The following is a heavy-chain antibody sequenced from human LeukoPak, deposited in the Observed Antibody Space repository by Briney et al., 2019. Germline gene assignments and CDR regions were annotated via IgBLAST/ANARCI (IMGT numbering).Heavy chain of an antibody. CDR1: GFTXXSYS. V-gene: IGHV3-48*02. J-gene: IGHJ5*02. D-gene: IGHD5-24*01. CDR2: ISSSSSTI. CDR3: ARVGAYKPT. Sequence: LXLSXXXSGFTXXSYSMNWVRQAPGKGLEWVSYISSSSSTIYYADSVKGRFTISRDNAKNSLYLQMNSLRDEDTAVYYCARVGAYKPTWGQGTLVTVSS.